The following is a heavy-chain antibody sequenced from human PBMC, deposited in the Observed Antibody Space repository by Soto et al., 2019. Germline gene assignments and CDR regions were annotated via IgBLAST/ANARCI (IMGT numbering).Heavy chain of an antibody. J-gene: IGHJ4*02. V-gene: IGHV1-18*01. CDR3: ARGPTDYYDNSGNYFLDY. Sequence: QVKLVQSGAEVKKPGASVKVSCKASGYTFTTYGMSWVRQAPGQGLDWMGWISTYNGKTKYAERLQGRVTMTTDTTTSTAYMELRSMRSDDTAVYYCARGPTDYYDNSGNYFLDYWGQGTLVTVSS. CDR2: ISTYNGKT. D-gene: IGHD3-22*01. CDR1: GYTFTTYG.